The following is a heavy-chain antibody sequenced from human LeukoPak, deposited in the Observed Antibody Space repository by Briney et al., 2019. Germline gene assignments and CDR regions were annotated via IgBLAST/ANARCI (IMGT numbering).Heavy chain of an antibody. Sequence: GASVKVSCKASGYTFTSYGISWVRQAPGQGLEWMGWISAYNGNTNYAQKLQGRVTMTTDTSTSTAYMELRSLRSDDTAVYYCARDEEVAAAGSFDYWGQGTLVTVSS. CDR3: ARDEEVAAAGSFDY. V-gene: IGHV1-18*01. CDR1: GYTFTSYG. D-gene: IGHD6-13*01. CDR2: ISAYNGNT. J-gene: IGHJ4*02.